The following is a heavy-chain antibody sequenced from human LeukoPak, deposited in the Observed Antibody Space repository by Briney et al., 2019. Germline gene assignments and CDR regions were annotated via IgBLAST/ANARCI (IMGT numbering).Heavy chain of an antibody. Sequence: GRSLRLSCAASGFTFSSYAMGRVRQAPGNGQEWGSAISGSGGSTYYADPVKGRFTISRDNSKNTLYLQMNSLRAEDTAVYYCANPVSNYYDSSGYYWDWFDPWGQGTLVTVSS. CDR1: GFTFSSYA. V-gene: IGHV3-23*01. D-gene: IGHD3-22*01. CDR3: ANPVSNYYDSSGYYWDWFDP. J-gene: IGHJ5*02. CDR2: ISGSGGST.